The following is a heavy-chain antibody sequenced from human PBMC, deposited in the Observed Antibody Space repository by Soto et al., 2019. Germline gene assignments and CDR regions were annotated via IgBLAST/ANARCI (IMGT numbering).Heavy chain of an antibody. V-gene: IGHV3-15*07. CDR2: IKSNPDGGTT. CDR1: GLTFSNTW. CDR3: TRLYGV. Sequence: EVQLVESGGGFVKPGGSLRLSCAASGLTFSNTWLNWVRQGPVRGLEWVGRIKSNPDGGTTDHAAPVKGRFTISRDDSKNTMYLEMHSLKPEDTAVYCCTRLYGVWGQGTTVTVSS. D-gene: IGHD3-10*01. J-gene: IGHJ6*02.